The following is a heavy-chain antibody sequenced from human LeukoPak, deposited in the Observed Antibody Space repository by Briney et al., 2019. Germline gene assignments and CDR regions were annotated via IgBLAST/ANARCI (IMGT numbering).Heavy chain of an antibody. V-gene: IGHV3-43*01. CDR2: ISWDGGST. D-gene: IGHD6-13*01. CDR1: GFTFDDYT. J-gene: IGHJ6*03. Sequence: GGSLRLSCAASGFTFDDYTMHWVRQAPGKGLEWICLISWDGGSTYYADSVKGRFTISRDNSKNSLYLQMNSLRTEDTALYYCAKDSVSSWYGYYMDVWGKGTTVTVSS. CDR3: AKDSVSSWYGYYMDV.